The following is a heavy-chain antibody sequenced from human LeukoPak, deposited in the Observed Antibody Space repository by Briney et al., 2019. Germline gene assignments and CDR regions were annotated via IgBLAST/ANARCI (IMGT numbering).Heavy chain of an antibody. V-gene: IGHV1-2*02. J-gene: IGHJ4*02. CDR1: GYTFTRYF. D-gene: IGHD6-6*01. CDR3: ARDPAEHLVGIDY. CDR2: VNPNSGET. Sequence: ASVNVSCKASGYTFTRYFMHWVRQAPGKGREWMGWVNPNSGETNYEQKFQGRVNMTSDTSIGTVYMELSGVRSDDTGVYYCARDPAEHLVGIDYWGEGTLVSVSS.